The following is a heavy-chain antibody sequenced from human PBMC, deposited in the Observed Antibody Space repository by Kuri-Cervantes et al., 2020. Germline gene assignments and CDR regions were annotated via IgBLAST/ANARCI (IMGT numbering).Heavy chain of an antibody. D-gene: IGHD1-26*01. CDR1: GFTFSSNG. J-gene: IGHJ4*02. CDR2: IWHDGSNS. V-gene: IGHV3-33*03. Sequence: GGSLRLSCAASGFTFSSNGMHWVRQAPGKGLEWVAVIWHDGSNSYYADSVKGRFTISRDRNTLFLQMNSLRAEDTAVYYCAKGYSGSYCPDYWGQGTLVTVSS. CDR3: AKGYSGSYCPDY.